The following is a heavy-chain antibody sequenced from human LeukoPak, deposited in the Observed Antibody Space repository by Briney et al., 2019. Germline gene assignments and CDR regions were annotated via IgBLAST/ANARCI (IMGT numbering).Heavy chain of an antibody. J-gene: IGHJ4*02. V-gene: IGHV4-38-2*01. CDR1: GYSISSGYF. D-gene: IGHD2-2*01. CDR2: THHSGAT. CDR3: ARSPSRDFDY. Sequence: PSETLSLTCSVSGYSISSGYFWGWIRQPPGKGPEWIATTHHSGATYYNPSLKSRVTLSIDTSKNQVSLKLSSVTAADTAVYYCARSPSRDFDYWGQGTLVTVSS.